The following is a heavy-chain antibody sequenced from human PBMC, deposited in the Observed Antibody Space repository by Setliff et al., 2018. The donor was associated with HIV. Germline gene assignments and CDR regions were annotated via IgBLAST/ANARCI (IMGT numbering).Heavy chain of an antibody. CDR2: ILSSGST. J-gene: IGHJ5*02. D-gene: IGHD3-10*01. CDR3: ARRIDDSGSFPDKNWFDT. V-gene: IGHV4-4*09. CDR1: GDSISSYS. Sequence: SSETLSLTCTVSGDSISSYSWNWIRQSPGGGLEWIGFILSSGSTKYNPSLQSRVTMSIDTSKNQFSLRLTSVTAADTAVYYCARRIDDSGSFPDKNWFDTWGQGSLVTVSS.